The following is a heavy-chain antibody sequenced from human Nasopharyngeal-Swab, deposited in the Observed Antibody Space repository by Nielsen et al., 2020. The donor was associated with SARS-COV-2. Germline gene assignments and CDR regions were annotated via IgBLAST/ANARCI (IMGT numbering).Heavy chain of an antibody. Sequence: GGSLRLSCAASGFTVSSNYMSWVRQAPGKGLEWVSVIYSGGSTYYADSVKGRFTISRDNSKNTLYLQMNSLRAEDTAVYYCAKLAEVGTFFDYWGQGTLVTVSS. CDR3: AKLAEVGTFFDY. CDR2: IYSGGST. J-gene: IGHJ4*02. D-gene: IGHD1-26*01. CDR1: GFTVSSNY. V-gene: IGHV3-53*01.